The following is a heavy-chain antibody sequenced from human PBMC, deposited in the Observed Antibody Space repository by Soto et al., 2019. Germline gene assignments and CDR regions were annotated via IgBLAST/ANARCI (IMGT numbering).Heavy chain of an antibody. D-gene: IGHD3-9*01. CDR2: ISYDGSNK. Sequence: GGSLRLSCAASGFTFSSYAMHWVRQAPGKGLEWVAVISYDGSNKYYADSVKGRFTISRDNSKNTLYLQMNSLRAEDTAVYYCARVAYFDWLYGMDVWGQGTTVTVSS. CDR3: ARVAYFDWLYGMDV. V-gene: IGHV3-30-3*01. J-gene: IGHJ6*02. CDR1: GFTFSSYA.